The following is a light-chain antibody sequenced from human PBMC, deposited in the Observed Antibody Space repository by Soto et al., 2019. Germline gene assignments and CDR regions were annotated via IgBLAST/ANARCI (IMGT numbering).Light chain of an antibody. Sequence: DIQMTQSPSSLSASVGDRVTITCQASQDISDYLNWYQQKPGKAPKLLIYDASNLETGVPSRFSGSGSGTTFTFTISRLQPEDTATYYCQQYDNLLLTFGGGTKVEIK. J-gene: IGKJ4*01. CDR2: DAS. V-gene: IGKV1-33*01. CDR3: QQYDNLLLT. CDR1: QDISDY.